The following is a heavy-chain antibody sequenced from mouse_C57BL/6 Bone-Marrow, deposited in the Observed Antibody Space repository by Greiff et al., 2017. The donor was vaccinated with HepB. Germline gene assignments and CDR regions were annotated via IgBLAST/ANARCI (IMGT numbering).Heavy chain of an antibody. CDR3: AREIPWLPYYYAMDY. J-gene: IGHJ4*01. D-gene: IGHD2-2*01. Sequence: VQVVESGPGLVAPSQSLSITCTVSGFSLTSYAISWVRQPPGKGLEWLGVIWTGGGTNYNSALKSRLSISKDNSKSQVFLKMNSLQTDDTARYYCAREIPWLPYYYAMDYWGQGTSVTVSS. CDR2: IWTGGGT. V-gene: IGHV2-9-1*01. CDR1: GFSLTSYA.